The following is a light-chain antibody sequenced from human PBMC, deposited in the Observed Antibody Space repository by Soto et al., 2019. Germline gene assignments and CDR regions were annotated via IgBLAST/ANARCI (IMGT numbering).Light chain of an antibody. Sequence: EIVMTQSPATLSVSPGERVTLSCMASQSVSSNLAWFQHKPGQAPRLLIYAASTKATGVPARFTGSGSRTDFNLTITSLQSEDFAVYYCQQYYHWPRTFGQGTKVDIK. CDR3: QQYYHWPRT. V-gene: IGKV3-15*01. CDR1: QSVSSN. CDR2: AAS. J-gene: IGKJ1*01.